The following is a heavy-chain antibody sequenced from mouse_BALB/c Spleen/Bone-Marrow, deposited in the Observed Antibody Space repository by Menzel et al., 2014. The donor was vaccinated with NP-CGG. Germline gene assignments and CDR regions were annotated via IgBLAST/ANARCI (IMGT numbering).Heavy chain of an antibody. J-gene: IGHJ4*01. CDR1: GFTFSDYY. V-gene: IGHV5-12*02. Sequence: EVHLVESGGGLVQPEGSLKLSCATSGFTFSDYYMYWVRRTPEKRLEWVAYITKGGGSTYYPDIVKGRFTISRDNAKNTLYLQMSRLKSEDTAMYYCARQLAYAMDYWGQGTSVTVSS. CDR3: ARQLAYAMDY. D-gene: IGHD4-1*01. CDR2: ITKGGGST.